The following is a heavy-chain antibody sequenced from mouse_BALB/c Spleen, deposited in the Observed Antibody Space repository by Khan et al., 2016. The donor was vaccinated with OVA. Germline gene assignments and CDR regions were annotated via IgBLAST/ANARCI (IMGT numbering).Heavy chain of an antibody. V-gene: IGHV9-3-1*01. CDR3: ARMKPYWYFDL. J-gene: IGHJ1*01. Sequence: QIQLVQSGPELKKPGETVKISCKASGYTFTNYGMNWVKQAPGKGLKWMGWINTYTGEPTYADAFKGRFAFSLETSASTAYLQINNLKNEDTAKCFCARMKPYWYFDLWGAGTTVTVSS. CDR2: INTYTGEP. CDR1: GYTFTNYG.